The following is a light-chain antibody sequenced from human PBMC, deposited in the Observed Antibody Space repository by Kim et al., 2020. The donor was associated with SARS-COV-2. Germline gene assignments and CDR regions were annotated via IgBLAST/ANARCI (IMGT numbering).Light chain of an antibody. J-gene: IGKJ2*01. V-gene: IGKV1-27*01. CDR3: PKYNSAPET. CDR1: QGIGNY. CDR2: GAS. Sequence: DIQMTQSPSSLSASVGDRVTITCRASQGIGNYLAWYQQKPGKVPQLLIYGASTLQSAVPSRFSGSGSGTDFTLTISSLQPEDVATYFCPKYNSAPETFGQGTTLEI.